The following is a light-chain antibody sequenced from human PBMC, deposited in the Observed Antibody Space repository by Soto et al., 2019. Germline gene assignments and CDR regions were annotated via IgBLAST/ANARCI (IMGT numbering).Light chain of an antibody. Sequence: QSVLTQPASVSGSPGQSITISCTGTSSDIGSNNCVSWFQQRPGKAPTLIIYEVSHRPSGVSTHFSGSKSGNTASLTISGLLPEDEAEYYSSSYTTTTLLFGGGTKLTVL. CDR1: SSDIGSNNC. V-gene: IGLV2-14*01. J-gene: IGLJ3*02. CDR3: SSYTTTTLL. CDR2: EVS.